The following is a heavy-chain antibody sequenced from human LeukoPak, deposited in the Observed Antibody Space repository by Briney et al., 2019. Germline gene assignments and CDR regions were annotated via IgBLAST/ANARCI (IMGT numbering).Heavy chain of an antibody. CDR2: INPSGGST. Sequence: GASVKVSCKASGYTFTGYYMHWVRQAPGQGLEWMGIINPSGGSTSYAQKFQGRVTMTRDTSTSTVYMELSSLRSEDTAVYYCARGGIVVVPAAIQDYWGQGTLVTVSS. CDR1: GYTFTGYY. CDR3: ARGGIVVVPAAIQDY. J-gene: IGHJ4*02. D-gene: IGHD2-2*01. V-gene: IGHV1-46*03.